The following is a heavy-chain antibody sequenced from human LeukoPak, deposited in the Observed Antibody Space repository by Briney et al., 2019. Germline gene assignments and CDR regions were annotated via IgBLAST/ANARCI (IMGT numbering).Heavy chain of an antibody. J-gene: IGHJ6*02. CDR1: GFTFSSYA. D-gene: IGHD6-13*01. V-gene: IGHV3-30-3*01. Sequence: GGSLGLSCAASGFTFSSYAMHWVRQAPGKGLEWVAVISYDGSNKYYADSVKGRFTISRDNSKNTLYLQMNSLRAEDTAVYYCARDAGKGPLYYYYGMDVWGQGTTVTVSS. CDR2: ISYDGSNK. CDR3: ARDAGKGPLYYYYGMDV.